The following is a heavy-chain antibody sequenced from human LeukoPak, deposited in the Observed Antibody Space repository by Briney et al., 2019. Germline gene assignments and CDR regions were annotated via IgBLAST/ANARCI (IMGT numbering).Heavy chain of an antibody. CDR1: GFTFSDYY. D-gene: IGHD3-9*01. V-gene: IGHV3-11*06. Sequence: GGSLRLSCAASGFTFSDYYMSWIRQAPGKGLEWVSYISSSSSYTNYADSVKGRFTISRYNAKNSLYLQMNSLRAEDTAVYYCAKLNGYDNLTGYYELVLDNWFDPGGQGNLVTVSS. J-gene: IGHJ5*02. CDR3: AKLNGYDNLTGYYELVLDNWFDP. CDR2: ISSSSSYT.